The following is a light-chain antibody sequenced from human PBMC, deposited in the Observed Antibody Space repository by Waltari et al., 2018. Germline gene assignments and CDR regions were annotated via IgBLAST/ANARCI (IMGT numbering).Light chain of an antibody. CDR1: TGAVHRGHY. CDR3: LLSYSGAHWV. Sequence: QAVVTQEPSLTVSPGGTVPPTCGSSTGAVHRGHYPYWFQQKPGQAPRTLIYDTSNKHSWTPARFSGSLLGGKAALTLSGAQPEDEAEYYCLLSYSGAHWVFGGGTKLTVL. J-gene: IGLJ3*02. CDR2: DTS. V-gene: IGLV7-46*01.